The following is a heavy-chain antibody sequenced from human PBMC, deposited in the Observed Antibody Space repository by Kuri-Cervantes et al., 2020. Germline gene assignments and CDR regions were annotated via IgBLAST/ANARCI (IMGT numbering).Heavy chain of an antibody. D-gene: IGHD3-10*01. CDR1: GYTFTNYG. CDR2: ISAYNGYT. Sequence: ASVKVSCKASGYTFTNYGISWVRQAPGQGLEWMGWISAYNGYTNYAQKFQGRVTMTRDTSISTAYMELSRLRSDDTAVYYCARDGGIWFGVGSFGFDPWGQGTLVTVSS. J-gene: IGHJ5*02. CDR3: ARDGGIWFGVGSFGFDP. V-gene: IGHV1-18*01.